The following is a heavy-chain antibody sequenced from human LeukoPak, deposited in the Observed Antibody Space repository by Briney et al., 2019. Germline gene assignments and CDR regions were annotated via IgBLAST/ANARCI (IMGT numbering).Heavy chain of an antibody. Sequence: SQTLSLTCTVSGGSISSGGYYWSWIRQHPGKGLEWIGYIYYSGSTYYNPSLKSRVTISVDTSKNQFSLKLSSVTAADTAVFYCARTIANHFDYWGQGTLVTVSS. CDR1: GGSISSGGYY. V-gene: IGHV4-31*03. CDR3: ARTIANHFDY. CDR2: IYYSGST. D-gene: IGHD4/OR15-4a*01. J-gene: IGHJ4*02.